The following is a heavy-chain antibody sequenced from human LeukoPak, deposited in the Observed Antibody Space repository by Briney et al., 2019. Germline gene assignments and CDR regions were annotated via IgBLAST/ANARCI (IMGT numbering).Heavy chain of an antibody. CDR2: INWNGGST. CDR3: ASLRYRCSSTSCYVAH. D-gene: IGHD2-2*01. CDR1: GFTFDDYG. Sequence: TGGSLRLSCAASGFTFDDYGMSWVRQARGKGLEWVSGINWNGGSTGYADSVKGRFTISRDNAKNSLYLQMNSLRAEDTALYYCASLRYRCSSTSCYVAHWGQGTLVTVSS. J-gene: IGHJ4*02. V-gene: IGHV3-20*04.